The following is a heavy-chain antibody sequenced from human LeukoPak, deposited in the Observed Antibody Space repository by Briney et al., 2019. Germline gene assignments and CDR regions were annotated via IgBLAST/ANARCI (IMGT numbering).Heavy chain of an antibody. J-gene: IGHJ4*02. CDR1: GYSISSNYY. Sequence: SETLSLTCTVSGYSISSNYYWGWIRQPPGKGLEWIGNIYHSGSTYYNPSLKSRVIISLGTSKNQFSLKLNSVTAADTAVYYCARGTLPVARPGGYFDYWGQGTLVTVSS. V-gene: IGHV4-38-2*02. CDR2: IYHSGST. D-gene: IGHD6-6*01. CDR3: ARGTLPVARPGGYFDY.